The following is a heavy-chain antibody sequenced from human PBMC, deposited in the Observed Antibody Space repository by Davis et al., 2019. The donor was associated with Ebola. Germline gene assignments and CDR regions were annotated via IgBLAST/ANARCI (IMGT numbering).Heavy chain of an antibody. CDR1: GGSISSYY. CDR2: IYYSGST. V-gene: IGHV4-59*12. Sequence: SETLSLTCTVSGGSISSYYWSWIRQPPGKGLEWIGYIYYSGSTYYNPSLKSRVTISVDTSKNQFSLKLSSVTAADTAVYYCASLWFGELYYYGMDVWGQGTTVTVSS. CDR3: ASLWFGELYYYGMDV. J-gene: IGHJ6*02. D-gene: IGHD3-10*01.